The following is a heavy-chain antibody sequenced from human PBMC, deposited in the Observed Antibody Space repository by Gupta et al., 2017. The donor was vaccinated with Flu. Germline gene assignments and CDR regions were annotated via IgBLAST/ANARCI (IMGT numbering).Heavy chain of an antibody. Sequence: QLQLQESGPGLVKPSETLSLTCTVSGGSISSSSYYWGWIRQPPGKGLEWIGSIYYSGSTYYNPSLKSRVTISVDTSKNQFSLKLSSVTAADTAVYYCARWAVAGNYFDYWGQGTLVTVSS. J-gene: IGHJ4*02. V-gene: IGHV4-39*01. CDR3: ARWAVAGNYFDY. D-gene: IGHD6-19*01. CDR1: GGSISSSSYY. CDR2: IYYSGST.